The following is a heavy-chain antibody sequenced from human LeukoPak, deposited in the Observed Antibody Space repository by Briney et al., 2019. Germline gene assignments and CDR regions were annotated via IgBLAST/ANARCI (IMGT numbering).Heavy chain of an antibody. D-gene: IGHD6-19*01. J-gene: IGHJ5*02. V-gene: IGHV1-46*01. CDR1: GYTFTTYY. CDR2: INPSSGSA. CDR3: ASKDTSGWYEEA. Sequence: ASVKVSCKASGYTFTTYYMHWVRQAPGQGLEWMGVINPSSGSATYAQRFQGRIAMTRDTSANTVYVELSSLRSEDTAVYYCASKDTSGWYEEAWGQGTLVTVSS.